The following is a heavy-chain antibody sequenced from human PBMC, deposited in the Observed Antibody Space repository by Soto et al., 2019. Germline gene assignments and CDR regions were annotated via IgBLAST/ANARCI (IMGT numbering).Heavy chain of an antibody. CDR2: ISAYNGNT. Sequence: GASVKVSCKASGYTFTSYGISWVRQAPGQGLEWMGWISAYNGNTNYAQKLQGRVTMTTDTSTSTAYMELRSLRSDDTAVHDWTRGGPPPPFVGMDVWGQGTTVTVSS. CDR3: TRGGPPPPFVGMDV. J-gene: IGHJ6*02. D-gene: IGHD3-16*01. V-gene: IGHV1-18*01. CDR1: GYTFTSYG.